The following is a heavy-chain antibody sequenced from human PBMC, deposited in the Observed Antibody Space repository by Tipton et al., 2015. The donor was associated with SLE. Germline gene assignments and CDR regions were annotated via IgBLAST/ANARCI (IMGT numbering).Heavy chain of an antibody. D-gene: IGHD3-10*01. CDR3: ARGFGSRVDY. CDR1: GGSISSYY. CDR2: IYNSGST. J-gene: IGHJ4*02. V-gene: IGHV4-59*08. Sequence: TLSLTCTVSGGSISSYYWSWIRQPPGKGLEWIGYIYNSGSTNYNPSLKSRVTISVDTSKNQFSLKLSSVTAADTAVYYCARGFGSRVDYWGQGTLVTVSS.